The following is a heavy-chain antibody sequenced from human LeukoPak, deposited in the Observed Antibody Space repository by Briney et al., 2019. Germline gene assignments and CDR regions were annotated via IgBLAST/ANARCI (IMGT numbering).Heavy chain of an antibody. D-gene: IGHD5-18*01. J-gene: IGHJ4*02. CDR2: IYYSGST. CDR3: ARHRRGIQLWFFDY. CDR1: GGSISSYY. Sequence: SETLSLTCTVSGGSISSYYWSWLRQPPGKGLEWIGYIYYSGSTNYNPSLKSRVTISVDTSKNQFSLKLSSVTAADTAVYYCARHRRGIQLWFFDYWGQGTLVTVSS. V-gene: IGHV4-59*08.